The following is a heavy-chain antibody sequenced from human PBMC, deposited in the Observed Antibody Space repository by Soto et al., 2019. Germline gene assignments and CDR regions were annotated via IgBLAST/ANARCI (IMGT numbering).Heavy chain of an antibody. Sequence: GALRISCAASGFTFISYGMHWVRETPDKGLEWVAVISHDGNQKYYADFAKGRFTISRDNARNTLHLQMNSLRPEDTAFFYCVKATLPTAIKFGVDSWGQGTRVTVSS. V-gene: IGHV3-30*18. CDR1: GFTFISYG. J-gene: IGHJ5*01. CDR3: VKATLPTAIKFGVDS. CDR2: ISHDGNQK. D-gene: IGHD2-2*01.